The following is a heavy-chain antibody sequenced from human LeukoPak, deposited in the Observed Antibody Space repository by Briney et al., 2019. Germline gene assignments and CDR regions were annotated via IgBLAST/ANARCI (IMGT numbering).Heavy chain of an antibody. Sequence: PSETLSLTCTVSGGSISSYYWSWIRQPPGKGLEWIGYIYYSGSTNYNPSLKSRVTISVDTSKNQFSPKLSSVTAADTAVYYCARGYGGNPGAFDIWGQGTMVTVSS. D-gene: IGHD4-23*01. V-gene: IGHV4-59*01. CDR3: ARGYGGNPGAFDI. J-gene: IGHJ3*02. CDR2: IYYSGST. CDR1: GGSISSYY.